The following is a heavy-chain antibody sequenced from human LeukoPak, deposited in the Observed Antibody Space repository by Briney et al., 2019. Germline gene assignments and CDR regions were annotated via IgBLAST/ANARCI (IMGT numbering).Heavy chain of an antibody. CDR2: ITGSGDTT. CDR3: AKDQPLEATLDS. D-gene: IGHD1-26*01. CDR1: GFAFSSYV. J-gene: IGHJ4*02. Sequence: AGSLTLSREASGFAFSSYVMSWVRQPPGKGLEWVATITGSGDTTYYADSVKGRFPISRDNSRNALYLQMNSLRAEDTAVYYCAKDQPLEATLDSWGQGTLVTVSS. V-gene: IGHV3-23*01.